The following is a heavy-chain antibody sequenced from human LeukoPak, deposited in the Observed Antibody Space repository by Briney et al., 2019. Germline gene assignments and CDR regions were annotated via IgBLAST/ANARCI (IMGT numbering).Heavy chain of an antibody. Sequence: PSQTLSLTCTVSGGSISSGSYSWSWIRQPAGKGLERIGRIYTSGSTNYNPSLKSRVTISVDTSKNQFSLKLSSVTAADTAVYYCARDQVYCSSTSCYTFFDYWGQGTLVTVSS. D-gene: IGHD2-2*02. CDR3: ARDQVYCSSTSCYTFFDY. CDR1: GGSISSGSYS. V-gene: IGHV4-61*02. J-gene: IGHJ4*02. CDR2: IYTSGST.